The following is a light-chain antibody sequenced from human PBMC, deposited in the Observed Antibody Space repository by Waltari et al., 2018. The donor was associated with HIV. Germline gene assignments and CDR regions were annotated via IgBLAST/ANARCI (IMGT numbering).Light chain of an antibody. CDR3: QQTYGAPYT. CDR1: QSISIY. CDR2: AAS. Sequence: DIQMTQSPSSLSASVGDRVSITCRASQSISIYLKWYQQKPGKAPSLLIYAASTLHGGVPSNFSGSGSGTEFTLSISNLQPEDFATYDGQQTYGAPYTFGQGTKLDIK. J-gene: IGKJ2*01. V-gene: IGKV1-39*01.